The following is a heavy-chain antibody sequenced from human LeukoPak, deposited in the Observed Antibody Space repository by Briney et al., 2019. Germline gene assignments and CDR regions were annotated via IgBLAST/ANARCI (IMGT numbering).Heavy chain of an antibody. D-gene: IGHD6-25*01. J-gene: IGHJ5*02. CDR2: IIPIFGTA. Sequence: SVKVSCKASGGTFSNYAISWVRQAPGQGLEWLGGIIPIFGTAKYAQKFQGRVTITTDEATTTAYMELISLRSEGTAVYYCVRRQALRGRHRAFDPWGQGTLVTVTS. CDR3: VRRQALRGRHRAFDP. CDR1: GGTFSNYA. V-gene: IGHV1-69*05.